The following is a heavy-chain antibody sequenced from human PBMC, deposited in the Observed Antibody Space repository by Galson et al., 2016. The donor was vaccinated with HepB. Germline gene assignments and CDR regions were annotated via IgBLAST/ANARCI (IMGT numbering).Heavy chain of an antibody. V-gene: IGHV5-51*01. Sequence: QSGAEVKKSGDSLKISCKASGYSFTNSWIGWVRQMPGKGLEWMGIIYPSDSDTRYSAASRGHVTISADKSISTAYLQWSGLKASHSGIYFCARKLAGRAQLFDYWGHGTLVTVVS. D-gene: IGHD1-1*01. J-gene: IGHJ4*01. CDR2: IYPSDSDT. CDR3: ARKLAGRAQLFDY. CDR1: GYSFTNSW.